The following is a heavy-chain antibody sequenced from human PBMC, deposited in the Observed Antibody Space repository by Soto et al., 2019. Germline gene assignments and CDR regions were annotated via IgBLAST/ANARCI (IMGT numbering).Heavy chain of an antibody. V-gene: IGHV4-34*01. CDR3: ARGPAMPMYNWFDP. J-gene: IGHJ5*02. CDR2: INHSGST. Sequence: SETLSLTCAVYGGSFSGYYWSWIRQPPGKGLEWIGEINHSGSTNYNPSLKSRVTISVDTSKNQFSLKLSSVTAADTAVYYCARGPAMPMYNWFDPWGQGTLVT. D-gene: IGHD2-2*01. CDR1: GGSFSGYY.